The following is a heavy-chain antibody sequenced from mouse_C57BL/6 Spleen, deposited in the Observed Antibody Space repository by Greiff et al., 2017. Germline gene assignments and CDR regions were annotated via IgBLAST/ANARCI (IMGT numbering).Heavy chain of an antibody. D-gene: IGHD1-1*01. CDR1: GFSLTSYG. J-gene: IGHJ4*01. CDR2: IWSGGST. Sequence: VQLVESGPGLVQPSQSLSITCTVSGFSLTSYGVHWVRQSPGKGLEWLGVIWSGGSTDYNAAFISRLSISKDNSKSQVFFKMNSLQADDTAIYYCARRVITTVVGPYYYAMDYWGQGTSVTVSS. V-gene: IGHV2-2*01. CDR3: ARRVITTVVGPYYYAMDY.